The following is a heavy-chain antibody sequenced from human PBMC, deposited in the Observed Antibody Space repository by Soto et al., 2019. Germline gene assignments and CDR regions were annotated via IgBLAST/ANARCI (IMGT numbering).Heavy chain of an antibody. Sequence: QVQLVQSGAEVKKPGSSVKVSCKASGGTFSSYAISWVRPAPGQGLEWMGGIIPIFGTANYAQKFQGRVTITADKSTSTAYMELSSLRSEDTAVYYCARDHIVAVVPAGMGYYYYGMDVWGQGTTVTVSS. J-gene: IGHJ6*02. D-gene: IGHD2-2*01. V-gene: IGHV1-69*06. CDR1: GGTFSSYA. CDR3: ARDHIVAVVPAGMGYYYYGMDV. CDR2: IIPIFGTA.